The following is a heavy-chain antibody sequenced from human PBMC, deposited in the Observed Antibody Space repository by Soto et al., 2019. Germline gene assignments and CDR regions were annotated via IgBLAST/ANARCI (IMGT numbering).Heavy chain of an antibody. D-gene: IGHD2-2*01. V-gene: IGHV4-59*08. CDR1: GCSISSYY. CDR3: ARSPGYCSGTTCYHKPYYYYYMDV. Sequence: SETLSLTCTVSGCSISSYYLSWIRQPPGKGLEWIGYIYFGGSTNYNPSLKSRVTISVDTSKNQLSLKLTSVTAADTAMYYCARSPGYCSGTTCYHKPYYYYYMDVWGKGTPVTVSS. J-gene: IGHJ6*03. CDR2: IYFGGST.